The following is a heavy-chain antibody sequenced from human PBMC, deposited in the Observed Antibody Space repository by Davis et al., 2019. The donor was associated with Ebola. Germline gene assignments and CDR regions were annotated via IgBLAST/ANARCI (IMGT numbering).Heavy chain of an antibody. D-gene: IGHD2-2*01. Sequence: PSETLSLTCAVYGGSFSSYYWGWIRQPPGKGLEWIGSIYYSGSTYYNPSLKSRVTISVDTSKNQFSLKLSSVTAADTAVYYCARPREGSSPTREPRRSMDVWGKGTTVTVSS. CDR2: IYYSGST. V-gene: IGHV4-34*01. CDR3: ARPREGSSPTREPRRSMDV. J-gene: IGHJ6*04. CDR1: GGSFSSYY.